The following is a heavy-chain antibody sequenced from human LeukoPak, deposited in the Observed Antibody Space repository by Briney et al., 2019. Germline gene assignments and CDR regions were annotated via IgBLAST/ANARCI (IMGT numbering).Heavy chain of an antibody. V-gene: IGHV3-23*01. CDR3: ATRHLAYCGGDCYGDYFDY. J-gene: IGHJ4*02. D-gene: IGHD2-21*02. Sequence: GGSLRLSCAASGFTFSSYAMSWVRQAPGKGLEWVSAISGSGGSTYYADSVKGRFTISRDNSKNTLYLQVNSLRAEDTAVYYCATRHLAYCGGDCYGDYFDYWGQGTLVTVSS. CDR2: ISGSGGST. CDR1: GFTFSSYA.